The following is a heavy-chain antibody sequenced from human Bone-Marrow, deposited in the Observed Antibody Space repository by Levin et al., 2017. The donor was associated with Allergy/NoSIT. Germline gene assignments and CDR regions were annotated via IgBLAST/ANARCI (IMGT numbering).Heavy chain of an antibody. J-gene: IGHJ3*02. Sequence: TLSLTCTFSGFSLSTSGMRVSWIRQPPGKALEWLARIDWDDDKFYSTSLKTRLTISKDTSKNQVVLTMTNMDPVDTATYYCARDYCSSTSCLYDAFDIWGQGTMVTVSS. V-gene: IGHV2-70*04. CDR2: IDWDDDK. CDR3: ARDYCSSTSCLYDAFDI. CDR1: GFSLSTSGMR. D-gene: IGHD2-2*01.